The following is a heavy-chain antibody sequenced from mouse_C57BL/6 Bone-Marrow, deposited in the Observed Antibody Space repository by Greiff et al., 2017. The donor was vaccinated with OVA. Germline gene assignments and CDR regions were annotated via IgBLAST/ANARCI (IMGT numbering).Heavy chain of an antibody. CDR3: SRFHYYGSSYSWFAY. D-gene: IGHD1-1*01. Sequence: VQLQQPGAELVKPGASVKMSCKASGYTFTSYWITWVKQRPGQGLEWIGDIYPGSGSTNYNEKFKSKATLTVDTSSSTAYMQLSSLTSEDYAVSYWSRFHYYGSSYSWFAYWGQGTLVTVAA. V-gene: IGHV1-55*01. J-gene: IGHJ3*01. CDR1: GYTFTSYW. CDR2: IYPGSGST.